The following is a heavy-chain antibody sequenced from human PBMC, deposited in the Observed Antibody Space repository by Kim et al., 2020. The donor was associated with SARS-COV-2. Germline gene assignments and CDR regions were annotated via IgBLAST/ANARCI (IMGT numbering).Heavy chain of an antibody. CDR2: ISYDGSNK. CDR1: GFTFSSYA. CDR3: ANLWFRELLSDY. D-gene: IGHD3-10*01. V-gene: IGHV3-30-3*01. J-gene: IGHJ4*02. Sequence: GGSLRLSCAASGFTFSSYAMHWVRQAPGKGLEWVAVISYDGSNKYYADSVKGRFTISRDNSKNTLYLQMNSLRAEDTAVYYCANLWFRELLSDYWGQGTLVTVSS.